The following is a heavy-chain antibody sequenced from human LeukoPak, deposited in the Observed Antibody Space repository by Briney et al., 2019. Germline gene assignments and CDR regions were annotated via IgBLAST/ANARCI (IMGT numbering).Heavy chain of an antibody. D-gene: IGHD2-2*03. CDR1: GFTVRSNY. CDR2: IYSGGST. J-gene: IGHJ6*02. V-gene: IGHV3-66*01. Sequence: QPGGSLRLSCAASGFTVRSNYMSWLRQAPGKGLEWVSVIYSGGSTYYADSVKGRFTISRDNSKNTLYLQMNSLRAEDTAVYYCARDGYCSSTSCAHYYYYGMDVWGQGTTVTVSS. CDR3: ARDGYCSSTSCAHYYYYGMDV.